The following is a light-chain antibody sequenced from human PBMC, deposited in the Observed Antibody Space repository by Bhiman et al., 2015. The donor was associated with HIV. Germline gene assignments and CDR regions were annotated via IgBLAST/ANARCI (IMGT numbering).Light chain of an antibody. CDR3: GSYTKSKTFI. J-gene: IGLJ2*01. CDR1: SNDVGAYDY. V-gene: IGLV2-14*03. CDR2: DAS. Sequence: QSVLTQPPAMSAAPGQSVTISCSGTSNDVGAYDYVSWFQQLPGKAPKVMIYDASKRPSGVPLRFSGSKSGNTASLTISGLQAEDEADYYCGSYTKSKTFIFGGGTKLTVL.